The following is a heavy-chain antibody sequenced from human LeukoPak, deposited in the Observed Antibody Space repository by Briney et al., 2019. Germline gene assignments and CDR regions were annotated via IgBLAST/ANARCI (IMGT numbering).Heavy chain of an antibody. J-gene: IGHJ3*02. CDR3: ARVEWFGELSPFDI. CDR1: GGSVSSGTYY. D-gene: IGHD3-10*01. V-gene: IGHV4-61*01. Sequence: PSQSLSPTCTVSGGSVSSGTYYWSWLRQPPWDGLEWFGDIYYSGSTNYNPSLKSRVTISVDTSKNQFSLKLSSVTAADTAVYYCARVEWFGELSPFDIWGQGTMVTVSS. CDR2: IYYSGST.